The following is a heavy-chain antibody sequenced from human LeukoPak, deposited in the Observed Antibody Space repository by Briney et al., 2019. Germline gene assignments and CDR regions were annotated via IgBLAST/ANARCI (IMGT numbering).Heavy chain of an antibody. D-gene: IGHD2-2*01. CDR3: ARARFIVVVPAAIDIDAFDI. CDR1: GGSISGYY. V-gene: IGHV4-59*12. CDR2: ISCTGST. J-gene: IGHJ3*02. Sequence: SETLSLTCTVSGGSISGYYWSWIRQPPGKGLEWVGHISCTGSTNYNPSLKSRVTISVDTSKNQFSLKLSSVTAADTAVYYCARARFIVVVPAAIDIDAFDIWGQGTMVTVSS.